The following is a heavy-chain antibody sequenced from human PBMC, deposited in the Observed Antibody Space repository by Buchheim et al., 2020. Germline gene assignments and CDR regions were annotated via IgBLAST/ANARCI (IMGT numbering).Heavy chain of an antibody. V-gene: IGHV4-34*01. CDR2: INHSGST. Sequence: QVQLQQWGAGLLKPSETLSLTCAVYGGSFSGYYWSWIRQPPGKGLEWIGEINHSGSTNYNPSLKSRVTISVDTSKNQLSLKLSYVTAADTAVYYCARFDEVVETGDPTGDYWGQGTL. J-gene: IGHJ4*02. CDR3: ARFDEVVETGDPTGDY. CDR1: GGSFSGYY. D-gene: IGHD7-27*01.